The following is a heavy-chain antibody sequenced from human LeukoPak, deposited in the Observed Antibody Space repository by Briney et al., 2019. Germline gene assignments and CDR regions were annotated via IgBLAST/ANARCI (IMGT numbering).Heavy chain of an antibody. D-gene: IGHD5-18*01. Sequence: GGSLRLSCAASGFTFYNAWMSWVPPAPGKGLEGVGRIKSKSDGGTTNYAAPVKGSFTISRDDSKNTLYLQMNSLKPEDTAVYYCTTDELWSFDYWGQGSLVTVSS. V-gene: IGHV3-15*01. CDR2: IKSKSDGGTT. CDR1: GFTFYNAW. J-gene: IGHJ4*02. CDR3: TTDELWSFDY.